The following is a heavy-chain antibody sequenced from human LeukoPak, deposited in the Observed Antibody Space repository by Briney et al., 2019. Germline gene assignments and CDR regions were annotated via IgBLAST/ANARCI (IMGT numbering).Heavy chain of an antibody. J-gene: IGHJ4*02. CDR1: GFTFNNYY. CDR2: IGRSSNHI. CDR3: ARVTYADGGYFDY. Sequence: GGSLRFSCVASGFTFNNYYMNWVRQAPGMGLEWVSSIGRSSNHIYYADSLKGRFTISRDNAKNSLYLQMNSLRAEDTAVYYCARVTYADGGYFDYWGQGTLVTVSS. D-gene: IGHD2-15*01. V-gene: IGHV3-21*01.